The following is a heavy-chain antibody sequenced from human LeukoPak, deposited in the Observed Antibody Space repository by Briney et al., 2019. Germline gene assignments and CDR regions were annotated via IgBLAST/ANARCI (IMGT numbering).Heavy chain of an antibody. J-gene: IGHJ5*02. D-gene: IGHD6-13*01. CDR3: ARAWPSSSSWLNWFDP. V-gene: IGHV4-4*07. CDR2: IYTSGST. CDR1: GGSISSYY. Sequence: SETLSLTCTVSGGSISSYYWSWIRQPAGKGLEWIGRIYTSGSTNYNPSLKSRVTMSVDTSKNQFSLKLSSVTAADTAVYYCARAWPSSSSWLNWFDPWGQGTLVTVSS.